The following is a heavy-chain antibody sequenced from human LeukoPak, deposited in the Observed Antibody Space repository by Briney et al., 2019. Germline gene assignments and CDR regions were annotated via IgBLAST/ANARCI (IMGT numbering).Heavy chain of an antibody. V-gene: IGHV3-23*01. CDR2: IGSSGGTT. CDR1: GFTFSNYA. J-gene: IGHJ4*02. CDR3: SRGQSSGYYYFDY. D-gene: IGHD3-22*01. Sequence: GGSLRLSCAVSGFTFSNYAMSWVRQAPGKGLEWVSGIGSSGGTTYYSDSVKGRFTISRDNSKNTLYLEMNSLRAEDTAVYYCSRGQSSGYYYFDYWGQGTLVTVSS.